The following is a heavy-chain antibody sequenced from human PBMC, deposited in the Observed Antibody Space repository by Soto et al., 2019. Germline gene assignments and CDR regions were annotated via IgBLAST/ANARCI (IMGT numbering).Heavy chain of an antibody. V-gene: IGHV4-34*01. CDR1: GGSFSGYY. Sequence: PSETLSLTCAVYGGSFSGYYWSWIRQPPGKGLEWIGEINHSGSTNYNPSLKSRVTISVDTSKNQFSLKLSSVTAADTAVYYCARGGYYYDSSGYLGASYYFDYWGQGTLVTVSS. J-gene: IGHJ4*02. D-gene: IGHD3-22*01. CDR3: ARGGYYYDSSGYLGASYYFDY. CDR2: INHSGST.